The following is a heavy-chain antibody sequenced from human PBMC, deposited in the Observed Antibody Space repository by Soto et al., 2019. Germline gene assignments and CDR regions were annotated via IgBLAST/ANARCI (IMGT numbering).Heavy chain of an antibody. V-gene: IGHV4-4*07. CDR1: GGSISSYY. CDR2: IYTSGST. D-gene: IGHD3-16*01. CDR3: ARAYDLGLPHYNYGMDV. Sequence: QVQLQESGPGLVKPSETLSLTCTVSGGSISSYYWSWIRQPAGKGLEWIGRIYTSGSTNYNPSLKSRVTMSVDTSKNQYSLKLSSVTAADTAVYYCARAYDLGLPHYNYGMDVWGQGTTVTVSS. J-gene: IGHJ6*02.